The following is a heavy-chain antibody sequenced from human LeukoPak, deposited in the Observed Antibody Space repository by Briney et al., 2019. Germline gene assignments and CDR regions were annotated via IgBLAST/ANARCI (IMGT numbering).Heavy chain of an antibody. J-gene: IGHJ4*02. CDR1: GFTFDDYA. D-gene: IGHD5-24*01. CDR2: ISWNSGSI. CDR3: VRGVYNNGNMNDY. Sequence: GGSLRLSCAASGFTFDDYAMHWVRQAPGKGLEWVSGISWNSGSIGYADSVKGRFTISRDNSKNTLFLQMNSLRAEDTALYYCVRGVYNNGNMNDYWGQGTLVTVSS. V-gene: IGHV3-9*01.